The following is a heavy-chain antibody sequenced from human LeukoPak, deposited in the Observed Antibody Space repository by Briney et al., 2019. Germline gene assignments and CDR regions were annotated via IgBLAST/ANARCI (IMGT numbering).Heavy chain of an antibody. CDR3: AKGRGYYYDSSGYLGDAFDI. D-gene: IGHD3-22*01. CDR1: GFTFSNYW. Sequence: GGSLRLSCAASGFTFSNYWMHWVRQAPGKGLVWVSGVSDSGEKTFYADSVKGRFTISRDNSKNTLYLQMNSLRAEDTAVYYCAKGRGYYYDSSGYLGDAFDIWGQGTMVTVSS. J-gene: IGHJ3*02. CDR2: VSDSGEKT. V-gene: IGHV3-23*01.